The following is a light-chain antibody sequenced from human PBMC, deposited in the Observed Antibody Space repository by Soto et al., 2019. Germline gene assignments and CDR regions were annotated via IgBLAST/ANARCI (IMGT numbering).Light chain of an antibody. CDR2: KAS. CDR1: QTISSW. V-gene: IGKV1-5*03. Sequence: DIHMTQSPSTLSLSLGDRVASACRASQTISSWLAWYQQKPGKAPKLLISKASSLESGVTSRFSGSGSGTEFTLTISSLQPDDFATYYCQQYSSFPWTFGQGTKVDIK. J-gene: IGKJ1*01. CDR3: QQYSSFPWT.